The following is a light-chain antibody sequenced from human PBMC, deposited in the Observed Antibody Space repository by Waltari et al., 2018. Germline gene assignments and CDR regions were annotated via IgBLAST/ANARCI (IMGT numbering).Light chain of an antibody. J-gene: IGLJ2*01. Sequence: QSALTQPAPVSGSPGQSITISCTGTSSAVGGYNYVSWYQQHPGKAPKLMIYDVSNRPSGVSNRFSGSKSGNTASLTISGLQAEDEADYYCSSYTSSNTLVFGGGTKLTVL. CDR2: DVS. CDR1: SSAVGGYNY. CDR3: SSYTSSNTLV. V-gene: IGLV2-14*03.